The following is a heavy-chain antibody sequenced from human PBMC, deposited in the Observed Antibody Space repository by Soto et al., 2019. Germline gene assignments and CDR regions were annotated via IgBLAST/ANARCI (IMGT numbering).Heavy chain of an antibody. D-gene: IGHD2-15*01. V-gene: IGHV4-34*01. CDR3: TIASPRFCSGGSCYSGSDD. CDR2: INHSGST. J-gene: IGHJ4*02. Sequence: PSETLSLTGAVYGGSFSGYYWSWIRQPPGKGLEWIGEINHSGSTNYNPSLKSRVTISVDTSKNQFSLKLSSVTAADTAVYYCTIASPRFCSGGSCYSGSDDLGQGTLVTVSS. CDR1: GGSFSGYY.